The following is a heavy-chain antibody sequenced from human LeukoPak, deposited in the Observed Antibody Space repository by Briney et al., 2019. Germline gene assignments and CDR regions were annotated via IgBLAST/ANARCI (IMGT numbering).Heavy chain of an antibody. CDR1: GFTFSGYV. J-gene: IGHJ6*03. V-gene: IGHV3-21*04. Sequence: GGSLRLSCAASGFTFSGYVMTWFRQAPGKGLECVSSITFSSSHIYYADSVKGRLTISRDNTKDSLYLQMNSLRAEDTAVYYCAKGQLVPEYYYYYMDVWGKGTTVTVSS. D-gene: IGHD6-6*01. CDR2: ITFSSSHI. CDR3: AKGQLVPEYYYYYMDV.